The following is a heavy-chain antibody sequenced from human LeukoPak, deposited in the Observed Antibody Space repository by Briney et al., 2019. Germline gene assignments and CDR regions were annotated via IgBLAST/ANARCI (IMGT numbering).Heavy chain of an antibody. CDR2: IYSTGST. D-gene: IGHD1-14*01. CDR3: ARNRPAFDI. CDR1: GGSISSYY. Sequence: SETLSLTCTVSGGSISSYYWSWIRQPPGKGLEWIGRIYSTGSTNYNPSLESRVTMSVDTSKNQFYLKLSSVTAADTAVYYCARNRPAFDIWGQGTMVTVSS. J-gene: IGHJ3*02. V-gene: IGHV4-4*07.